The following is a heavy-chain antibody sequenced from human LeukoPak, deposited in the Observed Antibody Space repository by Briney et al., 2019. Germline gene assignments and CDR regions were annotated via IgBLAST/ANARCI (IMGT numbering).Heavy chain of an antibody. D-gene: IGHD2-15*01. CDR1: GFTFSSYA. CDR2: ISGSGGST. V-gene: IGHV3-23*01. CDR3: AKVRARVVVAACLGY. Sequence: PGGSLRLSCAASGFTFSSYAMNWVRQAPGKGLEWVSAISGSGGSTYYADSVKGRFTISRDNSKNTLYLQMNSLRAEDTAVYYCAKVRARVVVAACLGYWGQGTLVTVSS. J-gene: IGHJ4*02.